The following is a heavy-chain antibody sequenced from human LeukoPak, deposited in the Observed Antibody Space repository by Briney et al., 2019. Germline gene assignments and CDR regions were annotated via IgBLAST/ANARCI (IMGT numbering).Heavy chain of an antibody. CDR1: GFTFSSYS. CDR2: ISSSSSIM. J-gene: IGHJ4*02. Sequence: DPGGSLRLSCAASGFTFSSYSMNWVRQAPGKGLEWVSHISSSSSIMYYADSVKGRFTISRDNAKNSLYLQMNSLRADDTAVYYCARDDDWNYEDYWGQGTLVTVSS. V-gene: IGHV3-48*04. CDR3: ARDDDWNYEDY. D-gene: IGHD1-7*01.